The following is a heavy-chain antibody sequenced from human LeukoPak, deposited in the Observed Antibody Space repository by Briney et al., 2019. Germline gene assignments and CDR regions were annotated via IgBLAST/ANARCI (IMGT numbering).Heavy chain of an antibody. Sequence: ASVKVSCKASGYTFTSYDISWVRQAPGQGLEWMGWISAHNGNTDYAQRFQGRVTMTTDTSTGTAYMELTSLRSDDTAVYYCAREWYCSGGSCYSGAPDYWGQGTLVTVSS. CDR1: GYTFTSYD. V-gene: IGHV1-18*01. J-gene: IGHJ4*02. CDR3: AREWYCSGGSCYSGAPDY. D-gene: IGHD2-15*01. CDR2: ISAHNGNT.